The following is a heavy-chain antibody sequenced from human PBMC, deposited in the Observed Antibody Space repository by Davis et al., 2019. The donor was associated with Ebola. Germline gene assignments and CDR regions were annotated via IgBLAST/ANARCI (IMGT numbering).Heavy chain of an antibody. CDR3: ARHISSSWWEVRWSYGMDV. V-gene: IGHV3-21*04. CDR1: GFTFSSYS. CDR2: ISSSSSYI. Sequence: GGSLRLSCAASGFTFSSYSMNWVRQAPGKGLEWVSSISSSSSYIYYADSVKGRFTISRDNAKNSLYLQMNSLRAEDTAVYYCARHISSSWWEVRWSYGMDVWGQGTTVTVSS. J-gene: IGHJ6*02. D-gene: IGHD6-13*01.